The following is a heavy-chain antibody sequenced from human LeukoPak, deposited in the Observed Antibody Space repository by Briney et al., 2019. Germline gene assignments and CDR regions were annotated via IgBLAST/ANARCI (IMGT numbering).Heavy chain of an antibody. Sequence: GGSLRLSCAASGFTFSSYSMNWVRQAPGKGLEWVSYISSSSTIHYADSVKGRFTISRDNAKNSLYLQMNSLRAEDTAVYYCAGNYYDSSGYPHDWGQGTLVTVSS. D-gene: IGHD3-22*01. V-gene: IGHV3-48*04. CDR2: ISSSSTI. J-gene: IGHJ4*02. CDR1: GFTFSSYS. CDR3: AGNYYDSSGYPHD.